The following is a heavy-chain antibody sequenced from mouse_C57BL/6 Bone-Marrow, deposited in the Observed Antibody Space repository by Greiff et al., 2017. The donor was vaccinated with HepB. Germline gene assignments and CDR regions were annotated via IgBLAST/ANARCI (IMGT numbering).Heavy chain of an antibody. Sequence: VQLQQSGPGLVQPSQSLSITCTVSGFSLTSYGVHWVRQSPGKGLEWLGVIWRGGSTDYNAAFMSRLSITKDNSKSQVFFKMNSLQADDTAIYYCAKRGKLRRDYAMDYWGQGTSVTVSS. CDR2: IWRGGST. CDR3: AKRGKLRRDYAMDY. J-gene: IGHJ4*01. V-gene: IGHV2-5*01. CDR1: GFSLTSYG.